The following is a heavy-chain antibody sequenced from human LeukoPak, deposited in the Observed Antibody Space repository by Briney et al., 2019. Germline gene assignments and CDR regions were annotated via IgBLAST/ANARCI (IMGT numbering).Heavy chain of an antibody. V-gene: IGHV3-23*01. CDR1: GFTFSSYT. CDR2: ISGSGGGT. J-gene: IGHJ4*02. Sequence: GGSLRLSCAASGFTFSSYTMTWVRQAQGTGLEWVSSISGSGGGTYYADSVKGRFTISRGNSKNTLYLEVNGLRADDTAIYYCAREQNIRGVIIIVDSWGQGTLVTVSS. D-gene: IGHD3-10*01. CDR3: AREQNIRGVIIIVDS.